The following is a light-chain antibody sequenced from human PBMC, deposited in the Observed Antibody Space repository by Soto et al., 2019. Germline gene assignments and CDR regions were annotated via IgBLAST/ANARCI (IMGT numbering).Light chain of an antibody. CDR1: SSNIGAGYE. J-gene: IGLJ3*02. CDR3: QSYDSTLSGVV. Sequence: QPVLTQPPSVSGAPGQRVTISCTGSSSNIGAGYEVHWYQQLPGTAPRLLIYGNISRPSGVPDRFSGSKSGTSVSLAITGLRAEDEADYHCQSYDSTLSGVVFGGGTKVTVL. CDR2: GNI. V-gene: IGLV1-40*01.